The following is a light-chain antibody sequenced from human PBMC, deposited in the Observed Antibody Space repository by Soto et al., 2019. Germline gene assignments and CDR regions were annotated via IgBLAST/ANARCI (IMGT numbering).Light chain of an antibody. CDR3: QQYNNWLS. CDR1: QSVSSN. CDR2: SAS. V-gene: IGKV3-15*01. J-gene: IGKJ4*01. Sequence: EIVVTQSPATLSVSPGERATLSCRASQSVSSNLAWYQQRPGQAPRLLIYSASTRATGIPARFSGSGSGTEFTLTISSLQSEDFGVYYCQQYNNWLSFGGGTKVEI.